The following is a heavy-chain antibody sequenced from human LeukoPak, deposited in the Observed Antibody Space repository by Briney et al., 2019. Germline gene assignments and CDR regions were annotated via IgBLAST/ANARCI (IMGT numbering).Heavy chain of an antibody. J-gene: IGHJ4*02. D-gene: IGHD5-18*01. Sequence: SETLSLTCTVSGGSIISGSYYWGWSRQPPGEGLEWFGTIYYSGSTYYNPSLKSRVTISVDTSKNQFSLKLSSVTAADTAVYYCARGSRGYSYGLDYWGQGTLVTVSS. CDR1: GGSIISGSYY. CDR2: IYYSGST. V-gene: IGHV4-39*07. CDR3: ARGSRGYSYGLDY.